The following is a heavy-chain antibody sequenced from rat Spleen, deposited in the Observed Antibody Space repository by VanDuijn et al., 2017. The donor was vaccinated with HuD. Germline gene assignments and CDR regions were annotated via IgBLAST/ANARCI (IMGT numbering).Heavy chain of an antibody. J-gene: IGHJ2*01. D-gene: IGHD3-2*01. V-gene: IGHV2-13*01. CDR3: VRGSAYFDY. Sequence: QVQLKESGPGLVQPSQTLSLTCTVSGFSLSNYGVIWVRQPPGKGLEWMGVIWGDGGTDYNSAIKSRLSISRDTSKSQVFLKMNSLQTEDTAMYFCVRGSAYFDYWGQGVMVTVSS. CDR2: IWGDGGT. CDR1: GFSLSNYG.